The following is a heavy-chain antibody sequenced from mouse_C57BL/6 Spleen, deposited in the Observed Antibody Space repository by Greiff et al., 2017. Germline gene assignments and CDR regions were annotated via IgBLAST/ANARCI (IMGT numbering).Heavy chain of an antibody. CDR1: GYTFTSYW. CDR2: IDPSDSYT. J-gene: IGHJ2*01. CDR3: ARLEGSSLYYFDY. D-gene: IGHD1-1*01. V-gene: IGHV1-59*01. Sequence: VQLQQPGAELVRPGTSVKLSCKASGYTFTSYWMHWVKQRPGQGLEWIGVIDPSDSYTNYNQKFKGKATLTVDTSSSTAYMQLSSLTSEDSAVYYCARLEGSSLYYFDYWGQGTTLTVSS.